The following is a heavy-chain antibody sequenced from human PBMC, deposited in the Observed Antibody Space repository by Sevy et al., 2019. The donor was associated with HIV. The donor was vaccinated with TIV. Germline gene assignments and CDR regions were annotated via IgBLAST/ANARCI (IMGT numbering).Heavy chain of an antibody. CDR2: IWYDGSIK. CDR1: GFTFNMYG. D-gene: IGHD1-1*01. J-gene: IGHJ3*02. CDR3: ASKHNWDDAFDI. V-gene: IGHV3-33*08. Sequence: GGSLRLSCAASGFTFNMYGMHWVRQAPGKGLEWVGQIWYDGSIKKYADSVKGRFTISRDNSKSTLYLQMNSLRGEDTAVYFCASKHNWDDAFDIWGQGTMVTVSS.